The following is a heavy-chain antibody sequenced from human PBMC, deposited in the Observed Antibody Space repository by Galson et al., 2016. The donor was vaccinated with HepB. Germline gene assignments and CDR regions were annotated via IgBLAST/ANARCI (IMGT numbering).Heavy chain of an antibody. Sequence: SETLSLTCTVSGDSISSGSSYWAWIRQPPGKGLEWIGCVYSRGISYNNPSLKSRVTISVDTSKNQFSLKLSSVAAADTALYYCARLFGYCSGDTCHSGELDHWGQGTLVSVSS. V-gene: IGHV4-39*01. CDR3: ARLFGYCSGDTCHSGELDH. CDR1: GDSISSGSSY. D-gene: IGHD2-15*01. CDR2: VYSRGIS. J-gene: IGHJ4*02.